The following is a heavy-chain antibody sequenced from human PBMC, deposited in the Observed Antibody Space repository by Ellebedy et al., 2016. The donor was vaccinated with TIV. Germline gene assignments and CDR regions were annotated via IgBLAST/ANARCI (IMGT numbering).Heavy chain of an antibody. CDR2: AHYTGKT. V-gene: IGHV4-61*01. CDR3: ARDQFGHTVDY. CDR1: GDSVSNDNRY. J-gene: IGHJ4*02. Sequence: MPSETLSLTCTVSGDSVSNDNRYWTWIRQPPGKGPEWIGYAHYTGKTNYSPSLKSRVTMSVDTSKNQFSLGLTSVTAADTAVYYCARDQFGHTVDYWGQGTLVTVSS. D-gene: IGHD3-10*01.